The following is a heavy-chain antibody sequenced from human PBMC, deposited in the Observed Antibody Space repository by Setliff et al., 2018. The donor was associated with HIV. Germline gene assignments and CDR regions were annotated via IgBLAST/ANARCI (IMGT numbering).Heavy chain of an antibody. J-gene: IGHJ6*02. CDR1: GGSISTTNYY. Sequence: KPSETLSLTCSVSGGSISTTNYYWGWVRQPPGKGLEWIGTIYYSGSTYYKSSLKSRLTISVDTSKNQFSLKLNSVTAADTAVYYCEAATVGETGYYGIDVWGPGTTVTVSS. D-gene: IGHD1-26*01. CDR3: EAATVGETGYYGIDV. CDR2: IYYSGST. V-gene: IGHV4-39*07.